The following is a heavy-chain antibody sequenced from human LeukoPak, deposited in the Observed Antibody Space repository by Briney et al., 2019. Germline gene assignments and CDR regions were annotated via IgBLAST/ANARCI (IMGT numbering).Heavy chain of an antibody. Sequence: SETLSLTCTVSGGSISTYYWSWIRQPPGKRLEWIGYIYYSGSTNYSPSLKSRLTISLDTSKNQFSLKLSSMTAADTAVYYCARDSPTSYFDYWGQGTLVTVSS. V-gene: IGHV4-59*12. CDR2: IYYSGST. J-gene: IGHJ4*02. CDR1: GGSISTYY. CDR3: ARDSPTSYFDY.